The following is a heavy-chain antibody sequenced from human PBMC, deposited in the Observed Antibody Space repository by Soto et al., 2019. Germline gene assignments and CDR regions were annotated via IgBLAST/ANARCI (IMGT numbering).Heavy chain of an antibody. CDR2: INPNSGGT. V-gene: IGHV1-2*04. D-gene: IGHD5-12*01. CDR3: ARAYSGYGDAFDI. J-gene: IGHJ3*02. CDR1: GYTFTGYY. Sequence: ASVKVSCKASGYTFTGYYMHWVRQAPGQGLEWMGWINPNSGGTNYAQKFQGWVTMTRDTSISTAYMELSRLRSDDTAVYYCARAYSGYGDAFDIWGQGTMVTVSS.